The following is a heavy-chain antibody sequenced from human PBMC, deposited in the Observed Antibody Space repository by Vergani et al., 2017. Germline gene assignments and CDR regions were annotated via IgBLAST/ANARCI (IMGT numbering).Heavy chain of an antibody. CDR2: LSCNGGSI. CDR1: GFTFSRFA. D-gene: IGHD6-13*01. J-gene: IGHJ4*02. Sequence: EVLLVESGGGLVQPGGSLRLSCEASGFTFSRFAMHWVRQAPGKGLEYVSALSCNGGSIFYANSVKGRFTISIDNSRNTLYLQMDSLTTEDTAVYYCTRSSSCSSLYVHPVCWGQGSLVSVS. CDR3: TRSSSCSSLYVHPVC. V-gene: IGHV3-64*01.